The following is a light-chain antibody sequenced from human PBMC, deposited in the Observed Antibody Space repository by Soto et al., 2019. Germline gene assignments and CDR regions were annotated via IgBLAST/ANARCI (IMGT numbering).Light chain of an antibody. CDR3: QQYDNLIT. CDR1: QDIRNY. V-gene: IGKV1-33*01. CDR2: DAS. J-gene: IGKJ5*01. Sequence: DIQMTQSPSSLSASVGGRVTITCQASQDIRNYLNWYQQKPGKAPKLLLFDASNLETGVPSRFSGSGSGTDFTFTISSLQTEDVATYYCQQYDNLITFGQGTRLEI.